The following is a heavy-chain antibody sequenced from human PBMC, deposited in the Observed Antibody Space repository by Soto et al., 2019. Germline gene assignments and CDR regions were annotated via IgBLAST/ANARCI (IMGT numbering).Heavy chain of an antibody. Sequence: VGSLRLSCAASGFTFSSYGMHWVRQAPGKGLEWVAVISYDGSNKYYADSVKGRFTISRDNSKNTLYLQMNSLRAEDTAVYYCAKDSVPGIAAAVKGFDPWGQGTLVTVSS. V-gene: IGHV3-30*18. CDR3: AKDSVPGIAAAVKGFDP. J-gene: IGHJ5*02. D-gene: IGHD6-25*01. CDR1: GFTFSSYG. CDR2: ISYDGSNK.